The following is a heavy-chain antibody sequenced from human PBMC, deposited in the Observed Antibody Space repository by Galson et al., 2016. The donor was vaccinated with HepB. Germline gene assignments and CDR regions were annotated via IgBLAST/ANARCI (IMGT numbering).Heavy chain of an antibody. D-gene: IGHD2-2*01. V-gene: IGHV3-53*01. CDR2: IYSRGDT. CDR1: GLSVSDEY. Sequence: SLRLSCAVSGLSVSDEYMSWVRQAPGKGLEWVSLIYSRGDTYYADSVQGRFTFSRDTSKNVLYLQMNRLRAEDTAEYYCARDFPPRFVDCSSTTCFSLGVWGQGTTVTVSS. CDR3: ARDFPPRFVDCSSTTCFSLGV. J-gene: IGHJ6*02.